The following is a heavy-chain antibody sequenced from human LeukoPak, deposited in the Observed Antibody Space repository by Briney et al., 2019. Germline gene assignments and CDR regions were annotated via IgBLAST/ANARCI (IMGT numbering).Heavy chain of an antibody. CDR3: AKGVRPSWEVSAFDI. CDR1: GFTFSSYA. J-gene: IGHJ3*02. Sequence: GGSLRLSCAASGFTFSSYAMHWVRQAPGKGLEWVAVISYDGSNKYYADSVKGRFTISRDNSKNTLYLQMNSLRAEDTAVYYCAKGVRPSWEVSAFDIWGQGTMVTVSS. D-gene: IGHD3-10*01. CDR2: ISYDGSNK. V-gene: IGHV3-30*04.